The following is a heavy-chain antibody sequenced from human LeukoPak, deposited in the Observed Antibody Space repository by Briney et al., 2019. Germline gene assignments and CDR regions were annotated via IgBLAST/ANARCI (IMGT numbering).Heavy chain of an antibody. V-gene: IGHV3-21*01. CDR1: GFTFSTYS. CDR3: ARDRGSYYGY. Sequence: GGSLRHSCAASGFTFSTYSMNWVRQAPGKGLEWVSSITSSSNYIYYADSVKGRFTISRDNAKNSLYLQMNSLRAEDTAVYYCARDRGSYYGYWGQGTLVTVSS. D-gene: IGHD1-26*01. CDR2: ITSSSNYI. J-gene: IGHJ4*02.